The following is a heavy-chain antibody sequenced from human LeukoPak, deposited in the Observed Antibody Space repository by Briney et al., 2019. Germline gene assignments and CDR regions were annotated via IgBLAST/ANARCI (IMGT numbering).Heavy chain of an antibody. J-gene: IGHJ4*02. D-gene: IGHD2-2*01. V-gene: IGHV3-21*01. CDR2: ISGSSDYI. Sequence: GGSLRLSCAASGFTFSTYSMNWVRQAPRKGLEWVSAISGSSDYIYYADSVKGRFTISRDNAKNSLFLQMNSLRAEDTAVYYCARAPTVLVGYCSSASCQADYWGQGTLVTVSS. CDR3: ARAPTVLVGYCSSASCQADY. CDR1: GFTFSTYS.